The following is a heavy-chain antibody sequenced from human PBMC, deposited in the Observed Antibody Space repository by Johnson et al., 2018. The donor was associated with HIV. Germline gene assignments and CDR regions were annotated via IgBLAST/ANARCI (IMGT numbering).Heavy chain of an antibody. J-gene: IGHJ3*02. CDR3: ARCRDGYTLLSAFDI. D-gene: IGHD5-24*01. Sequence: MQLVESGGGLVQPGGSLRLSCAASGFTFSNYAMHWVRQAPGKGLEYVSAISSNGGSTYYAYSVKDRFTISRDNSKNTLYLQMGSLRTEDMAVYYCARCRDGYTLLSAFDIWGQGTMVTVSS. CDR1: GFTFSNYA. V-gene: IGHV3-64*01. CDR2: ISSNGGST.